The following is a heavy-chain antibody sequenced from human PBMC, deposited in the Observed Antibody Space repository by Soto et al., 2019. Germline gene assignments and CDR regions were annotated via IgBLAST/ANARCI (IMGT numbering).Heavy chain of an antibody. J-gene: IGHJ5*02. Sequence: QVQLQQWGAGLLKPSETLSLTCAVYGGSFSGYYWSWIRQPPGKGLEWIGEINHSGSTNYNPSLKSRVTISVDTSKNQFYLKLSSVTAADTAVYYCARGLTVVVPAAIGYWFDPWGQGTLVTVSS. V-gene: IGHV4-34*01. CDR3: ARGLTVVVPAAIGYWFDP. CDR2: INHSGST. CDR1: GGSFSGYY. D-gene: IGHD2-2*01.